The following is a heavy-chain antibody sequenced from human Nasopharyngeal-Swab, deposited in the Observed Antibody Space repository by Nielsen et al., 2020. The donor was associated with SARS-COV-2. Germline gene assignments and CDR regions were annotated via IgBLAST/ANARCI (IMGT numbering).Heavy chain of an antibody. V-gene: IGHV3-11*04. CDR2: ISSSGSIT. D-gene: IGHD2-2*02. J-gene: IGHJ5*02. Sequence: GGSLRLSCAASGFSFSEYYMSWIRQAPGKGLEWISDISSSGSITHYADSMKGRFTISRDNAKKSLYLQMNSLRAEDTAVYYCAKDVGYCSSTSCYRLRSRFDPWGQGTLVTGSS. CDR1: GFSFSEYY. CDR3: AKDVGYCSSTSCYRLRSRFDP.